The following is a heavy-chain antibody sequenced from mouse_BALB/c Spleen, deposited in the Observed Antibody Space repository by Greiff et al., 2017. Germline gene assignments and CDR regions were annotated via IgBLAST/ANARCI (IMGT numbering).Heavy chain of an antibody. CDR1: GYSFTGYY. V-gene: IGHV1-31*01. Sequence: EVKLMESGPELVKPGASVKISCKASGYSFTGYYMHWVKQSHVKSLEWIGRINPYNGATSYNQNFKDKASLTVDKSSSTAYMELHSLTSEDSAVYYCARKEIMDYWGQGTSVTVSS. J-gene: IGHJ4*01. CDR2: INPYNGAT. CDR3: ARKEIMDY.